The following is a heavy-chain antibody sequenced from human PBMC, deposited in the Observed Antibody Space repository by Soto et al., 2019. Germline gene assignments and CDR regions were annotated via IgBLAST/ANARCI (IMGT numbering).Heavy chain of an antibody. J-gene: IGHJ4*02. CDR2: INAGNGNT. CDR1: GYTFTRYS. D-gene: IGHD3-22*01. Sequence: RVSVKGSCKASGYTFTRYSMHWVRQAPAQRLEWMGWINAGNGNTKYSQKFQGRVTITRDTSASTAYMELSSLRSEDTAVYYCARSITMIVGGSSELDYWGQGTLVTVSS. V-gene: IGHV1-3*01. CDR3: ARSITMIVGGSSELDY.